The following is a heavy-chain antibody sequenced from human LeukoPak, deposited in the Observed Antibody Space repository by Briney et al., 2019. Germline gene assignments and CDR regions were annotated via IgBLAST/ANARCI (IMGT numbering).Heavy chain of an antibody. CDR1: GFTFSGSA. J-gene: IGHJ6*03. D-gene: IGHD6-13*01. CDR2: IRSKANSYAT. CDR3: TRHDGSSAPYYYYYMDV. V-gene: IGHV3-73*01. Sequence: PGGSLRLSCAASGFTFSGSAMHWVRQASGKGLEWVGRIRSKANSYATAYAASVKGRFTISRDDSKNTAYLQMNSLKTEDTAVYYCTRHDGSSAPYYYYYMDVWGKGTTVTVSS.